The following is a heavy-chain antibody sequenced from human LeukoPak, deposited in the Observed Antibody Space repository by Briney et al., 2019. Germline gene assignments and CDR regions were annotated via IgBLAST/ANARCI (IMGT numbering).Heavy chain of an antibody. J-gene: IGHJ2*01. CDR3: ARAGGDWYFDL. Sequence: ASVKVSCKASGYIITSYRMHWLRQAPGQGLEWMGIINPSDGSTRYAQKFQGRVTTTRDTSTSTVYMDLSSLRSEDTAVYYCARAGGDWYFDLWGRGTQVTVSS. CDR1: GYIITSYR. V-gene: IGHV1-46*03. D-gene: IGHD3-10*01. CDR2: INPSDGST.